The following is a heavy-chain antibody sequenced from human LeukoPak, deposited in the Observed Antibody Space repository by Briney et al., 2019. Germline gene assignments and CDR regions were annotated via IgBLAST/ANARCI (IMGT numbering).Heavy chain of an antibody. J-gene: IGHJ4*02. Sequence: GGSLRLSCAASGFTFSSYGMHWVRQAPGKGLEWVAFIRYDGSNKYYADSVKGGFTISRDNSKNTLYLQMNSLRAEDTAVYYCARAGPSSSWHQFDYWGQGTLVTVSS. V-gene: IGHV3-30*02. D-gene: IGHD6-13*01. CDR3: ARAGPSSSWHQFDY. CDR2: IRYDGSNK. CDR1: GFTFSSYG.